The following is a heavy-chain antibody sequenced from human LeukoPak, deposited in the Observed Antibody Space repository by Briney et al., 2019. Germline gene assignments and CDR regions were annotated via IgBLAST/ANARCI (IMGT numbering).Heavy chain of an antibody. CDR1: GYTFTSYY. Sequence: ASVKVSCKASGYTFTSYYMHWVRQAPGQGLEWMGWINPNSGGTNYAQKFQGRVTMTRDTSISTAYMELSRLRSDDTAVYYCARGWFGGYYYMDVWGKGTTVTVSS. J-gene: IGHJ6*03. D-gene: IGHD3-10*01. CDR3: ARGWFGGYYYMDV. CDR2: INPNSGGT. V-gene: IGHV1-2*02.